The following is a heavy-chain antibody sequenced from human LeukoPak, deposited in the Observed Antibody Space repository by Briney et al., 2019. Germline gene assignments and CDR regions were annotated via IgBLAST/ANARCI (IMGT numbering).Heavy chain of an antibody. CDR3: ARGTGIARPDY. CDR2: ISNSGGNT. Sequence: PGGSLRLSCAASGFTFNNYAMTWVRQAPGKGLEWVSAISNSGGNTYYADSLKGRFTISRDNSNNTLYLQMYGLRAEDTAVYYCARGTGIARPDYWGQGTLVTASS. CDR1: GFTFNNYA. D-gene: IGHD6-6*01. V-gene: IGHV3-23*01. J-gene: IGHJ4*02.